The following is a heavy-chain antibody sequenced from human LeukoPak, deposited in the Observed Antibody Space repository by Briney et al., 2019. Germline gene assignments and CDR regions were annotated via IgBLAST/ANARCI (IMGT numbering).Heavy chain of an antibody. Sequence: GGSLRLSCAASGFTFSTSWMGWVRQTPGKGLEWVANIKQDGSGETYVDSAKGRFTISRDNAKNSLYLQMNSLRAEDTSVYYCTRGGGDCWGQGTLVTVSS. CDR2: IKQDGSGE. V-gene: IGHV3-7*01. CDR1: GFTFSTSW. CDR3: TRGGGDC. J-gene: IGHJ4*01. D-gene: IGHD3-16*01.